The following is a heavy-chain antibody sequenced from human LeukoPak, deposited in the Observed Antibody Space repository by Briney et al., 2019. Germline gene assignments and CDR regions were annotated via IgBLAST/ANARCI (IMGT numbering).Heavy chain of an antibody. D-gene: IGHD6-19*01. CDR1: GFSLSRYW. CDR2: MKQDGSEK. J-gene: IGHJ4*02. V-gene: IGHV3-7*01. CDR3: ARRYSSGWYLGY. Sequence: GGSLRLSCAASGFSLSRYWMSWVRQAPGKGLEWVANMKQDGSEKKYVDSVKGRFTISRDNTKNSVYLQMSSLRAEDTAVYYCARRYSSGWYLGYWGQGTLVTVSS.